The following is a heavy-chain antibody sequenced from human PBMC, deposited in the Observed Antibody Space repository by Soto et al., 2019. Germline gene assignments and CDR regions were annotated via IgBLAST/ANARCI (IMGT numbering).Heavy chain of an antibody. CDR2: ISGSGGST. CDR3: AKDQGVVVVAATMYAFDI. CDR1: GFTFSSYA. Sequence: VQLLESGGGLVQPGGSLRLSCAASGFTFSSYAMSWVRQAPGKGLEWVSAISGSGGSTYYADSVKGRFTISRDNSKNTLYLQMNSLRAEDTAVYYCAKDQGVVVVAATMYAFDIWGQGTMVTVSS. D-gene: IGHD2-15*01. J-gene: IGHJ3*02. V-gene: IGHV3-23*01.